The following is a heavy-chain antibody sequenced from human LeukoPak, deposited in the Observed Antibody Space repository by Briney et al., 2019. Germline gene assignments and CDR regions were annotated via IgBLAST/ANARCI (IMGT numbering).Heavy chain of an antibody. CDR1: GGSISSSSYY. D-gene: IGHD3-3*01. CDR3: ARDTITIFGVVDSDY. Sequence: PSETLSLTCTVSGGSISSSSYYWGWIRQPPGKGLEWIGSIYYSGSTYYNPSLKSRVTISVDTSKNQFSLKLSSVTAADTAVYYCARDTITIFGVVDSDYWGQGTLVTVSS. CDR2: IYYSGST. V-gene: IGHV4-39*07. J-gene: IGHJ4*02.